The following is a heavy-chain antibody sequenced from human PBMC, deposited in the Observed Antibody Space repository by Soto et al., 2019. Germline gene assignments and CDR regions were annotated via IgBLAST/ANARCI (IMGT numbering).Heavy chain of an antibody. CDR3: ARLGSTGLYVARAAFDI. Sequence: SETLSLTCTVSGGSISSYYWSWIRQPPGKGLEWIGYIYYSGSTNYNPSLKSRVTISVDTSKNQFSLKLSSVTAADTAVYYCARLGSTGLYVARAAFDIWGQGTMVTVSS. CDR1: GGSISSYY. D-gene: IGHD3-16*01. V-gene: IGHV4-59*08. CDR2: IYYSGST. J-gene: IGHJ3*02.